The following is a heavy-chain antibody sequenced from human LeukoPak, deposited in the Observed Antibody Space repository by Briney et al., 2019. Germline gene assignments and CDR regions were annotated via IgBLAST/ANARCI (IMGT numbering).Heavy chain of an antibody. CDR2: ISTSSSSI. Sequence: PGGSLRLSCAASGFTFSSHDMNWVRPAQGKGLEWVSYISTSSSSIYYADSVKGRFTISRDNAKNSLYLQMNSLRDEDSAVYYCARSFDFWGQGTLVTVSS. CDR3: ARSFDF. J-gene: IGHJ4*02. V-gene: IGHV3-48*02. CDR1: GFTFSSHD.